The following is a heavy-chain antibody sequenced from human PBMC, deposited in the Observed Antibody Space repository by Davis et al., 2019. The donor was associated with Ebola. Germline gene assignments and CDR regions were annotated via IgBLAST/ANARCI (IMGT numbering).Heavy chain of an antibody. D-gene: IGHD2-15*01. CDR2: IRNKASSYST. CDR1: GFTFSDYY. V-gene: IGHV3-72*01. J-gene: IGHJ4*02. CDR3: ARDDCSGDGSCHSKDCFDY. Sequence: GESLKISCAASGFTFSDYYMDWVRQAPGMGLEWVGRIRNKASSYSTEYAASVKDRFIISRDDSKDSLYLQMNSLRVEDTAVYYCARDDCSGDGSCHSKDCFDYWGQGTLVTVSS.